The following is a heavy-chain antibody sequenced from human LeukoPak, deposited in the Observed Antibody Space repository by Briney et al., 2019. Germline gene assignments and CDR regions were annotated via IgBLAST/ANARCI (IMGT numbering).Heavy chain of an antibody. D-gene: IGHD6-13*01. CDR1: GGSISNYF. CDR3: ARGWGSSWPFDY. CDR2: MSYSGST. Sequence: SETLSLTCTVSGGSISNYFWSWIRQPPGRGLEWIGYMSYSGSTNYSPSLKSRVTISVDTSKNQFSLRLSSVTAADTAVYYCARGWGSSWPFDYWGQGALVTVSS. V-gene: IGHV4-59*01. J-gene: IGHJ4*02.